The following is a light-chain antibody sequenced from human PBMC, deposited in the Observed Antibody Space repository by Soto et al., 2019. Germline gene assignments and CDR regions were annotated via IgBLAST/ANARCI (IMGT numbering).Light chain of an antibody. J-gene: IGLJ1*01. CDR2: EVS. CDR1: SSDVGGYNY. CDR3: SSCTSSSTLEV. V-gene: IGLV2-14*01. Sequence: QSALTQPASVSGSPGQSITISCTGTSSDVGGYNYVSWYQQHPGKAPKLMIYEVSNRPSGVSNRFSGSKSGNTASLTISGLQAEDEADYYCSSCTSSSTLEVFGTGTKVTV.